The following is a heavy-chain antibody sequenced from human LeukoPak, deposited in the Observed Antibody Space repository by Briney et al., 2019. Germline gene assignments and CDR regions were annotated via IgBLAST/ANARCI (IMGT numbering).Heavy chain of an antibody. Sequence: ASVKVSCKASGYTFTGYYMHWARQAPGQGLEWMGWINPNSGGTNYAQKSQGRVTMTRDTSISTAYMELSRLRSDDTAVYYCARDDTYYDFWSGYYVNWFDPWGQGTLVTVSS. V-gene: IGHV1-2*02. J-gene: IGHJ5*02. CDR2: INPNSGGT. CDR3: ARDDTYYDFWSGYYVNWFDP. D-gene: IGHD3-3*01. CDR1: GYTFTGYY.